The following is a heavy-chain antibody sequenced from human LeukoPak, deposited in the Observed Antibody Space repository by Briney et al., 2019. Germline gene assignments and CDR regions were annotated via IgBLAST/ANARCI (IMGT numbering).Heavy chain of an antibody. CDR3: ARGNVVVTAPLPY. CDR2: IYNSGTT. Sequence: PSETLSLTCTVSGGSISSYYWSWIRQPPGKGLEWIGYIYNSGTTNYNPSLKSRVTISVDTSKNQFSLRLSSVTAADTAVYFCARGNVVVTAPLPYWGQGTLVTVSS. J-gene: IGHJ4*02. V-gene: IGHV4-59*01. CDR1: GGSISSYY. D-gene: IGHD2-21*02.